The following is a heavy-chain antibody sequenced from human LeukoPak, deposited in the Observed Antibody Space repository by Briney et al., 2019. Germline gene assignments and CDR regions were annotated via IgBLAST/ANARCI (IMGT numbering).Heavy chain of an antibody. V-gene: IGHV4-34*01. J-gene: IGHJ5*02. D-gene: IGHD6-13*01. CDR3: ARGRTSRRYSSSSHPWFDP. Sequence: SETLSLTCAVYGGSFSGYYWSWIRQPPGKGLEWIGEINHSGSTNYNPSLESRVTISVDTSKNQFSLKLSSVTAADTAVYYCARGRTSRRYSSSSHPWFDPWGQGTLVTVSS. CDR1: GGSFSGYY. CDR2: INHSGST.